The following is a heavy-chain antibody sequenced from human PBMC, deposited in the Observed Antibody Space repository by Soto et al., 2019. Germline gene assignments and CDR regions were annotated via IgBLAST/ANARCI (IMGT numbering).Heavy chain of an antibody. J-gene: IGHJ4*02. V-gene: IGHV3-30-3*01. D-gene: IGHD5-18*01. Sequence: QVQLVESGGGVVQPGRSLRLSCAASGFTFSSYAMHWVRQAPGKGLEWVAVISYDGSNKYYADSMKGGFTISRDNSKNTLYLQMNSLRAEDTAVYYCAREGYSYGYAGHFDYWGQGTLVTVSS. CDR2: ISYDGSNK. CDR1: GFTFSSYA. CDR3: AREGYSYGYAGHFDY.